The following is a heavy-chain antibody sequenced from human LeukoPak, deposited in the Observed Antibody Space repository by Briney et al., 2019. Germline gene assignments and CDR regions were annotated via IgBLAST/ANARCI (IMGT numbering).Heavy chain of an antibody. D-gene: IGHD3-3*02. Sequence: GGSLRLSCAASGFTFSSYSMNWVRQAPGKGLEWVSYISSSSSTIYYADSVKGRFTISRDNAKNSLYLQMNSLRAEDTAVYYCARDEGLLAYYFDYWSQGTLVTVSS. CDR1: GFTFSSYS. CDR2: ISSSSSTI. V-gene: IGHV3-48*01. J-gene: IGHJ4*02. CDR3: ARDEGLLAYYFDY.